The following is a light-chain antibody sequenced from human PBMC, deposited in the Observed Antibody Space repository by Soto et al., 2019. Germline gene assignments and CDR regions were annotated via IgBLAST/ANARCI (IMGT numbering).Light chain of an antibody. CDR3: HQRSSWPRIT. J-gene: IGKJ5*01. Sequence: EIVLTQSPATLSLSPGERATLSCRASQSVSNYLAWYQQKPGQAPRLLIYDASNRATGIPARFSGSGSGTDFTLTIRSLEPEDFAVYYCHQRSSWPRITFGQGTRLEIK. V-gene: IGKV3-11*01. CDR2: DAS. CDR1: QSVSNY.